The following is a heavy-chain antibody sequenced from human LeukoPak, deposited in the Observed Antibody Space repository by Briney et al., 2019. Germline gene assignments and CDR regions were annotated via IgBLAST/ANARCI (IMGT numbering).Heavy chain of an antibody. CDR1: GGSISSGGYS. J-gene: IGHJ4*02. D-gene: IGHD3-10*01. CDR2: IYHSGST. CDR3: ARARAGSGSYLDY. Sequence: PSETLSLTCAVSGGSISSGGYSWSWIRQPPGKGLEWIGYIYHSGSTYYNPSLKSRVTISVDRSKNQFSLKLSSVTAADAAVYYCARARAGSGSYLDYWGQGTLVTVSS. V-gene: IGHV4-30-2*01.